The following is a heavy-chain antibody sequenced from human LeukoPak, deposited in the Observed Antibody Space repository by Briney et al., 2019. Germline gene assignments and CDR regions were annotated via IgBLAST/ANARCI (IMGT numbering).Heavy chain of an antibody. V-gene: IGHV1-18*01. Sequence: VASVKVSCKASGYTFTNYGISWVRQAPGQGLEWMGWISAYTGNTNYAQNFQGRVTMTTDTSASTAFMELRSLRSDDTAVYYCARSGVGYFYDNTGYYPLDYWGQGTLVTVSS. J-gene: IGHJ4*02. D-gene: IGHD3-22*01. CDR2: ISAYTGNT. CDR3: ARSGVGYFYDNTGYYPLDY. CDR1: GYTFTNYG.